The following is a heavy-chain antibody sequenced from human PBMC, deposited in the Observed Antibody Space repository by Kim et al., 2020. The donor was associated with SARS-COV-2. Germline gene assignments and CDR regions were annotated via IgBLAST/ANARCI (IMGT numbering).Heavy chain of an antibody. V-gene: IGHV3-23*01. CDR3: AKVETYYYDSSGYYYFGALDY. CDR2: ISGSGGST. CDR1: GFTFSSYA. J-gene: IGHJ4*02. D-gene: IGHD3-22*01. Sequence: GGSLRLSCAASGFTFSSYAMSWVRQAPGKGLEWVSAISGSGGSTYYADSVKGRFTISRDNSKNTLYLQMNSLRAEDTAVYYCAKVETYYYDSSGYYYFGALDYWGQGTLVTVSS.